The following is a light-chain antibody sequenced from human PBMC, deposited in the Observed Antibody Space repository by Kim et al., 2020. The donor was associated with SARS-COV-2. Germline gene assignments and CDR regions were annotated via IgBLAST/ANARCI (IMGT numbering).Light chain of an antibody. J-gene: IGLJ3*02. V-gene: IGLV2-11*02. CDR3: SSYADSNNLV. CDR2: EVI. CDR1: ISDVGMYNY. Sequence: GQSVTSSCVRNISDVGMYNYTSWYQPHTRNVTKLMIYEVIKRATGVPARFSGSKSGNMDSLSISGLQAEDEADFYCSSYADSNNLVFGGGTQLTDL.